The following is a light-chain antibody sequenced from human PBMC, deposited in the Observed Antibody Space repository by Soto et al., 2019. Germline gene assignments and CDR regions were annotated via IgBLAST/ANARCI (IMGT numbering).Light chain of an antibody. V-gene: IGKV1-5*01. CDR3: QQYNTYWT. J-gene: IGKJ1*01. Sequence: DIQMTQSPSTLSASVGDRVTITCRASQSISIWLAWYQQKPGKAPKLLIYDASHLESGVPSRFSGSGSGTEFTLTISSLQPDDFAVYYCQQYNTYWTFDQGTKVEI. CDR1: QSISIW. CDR2: DAS.